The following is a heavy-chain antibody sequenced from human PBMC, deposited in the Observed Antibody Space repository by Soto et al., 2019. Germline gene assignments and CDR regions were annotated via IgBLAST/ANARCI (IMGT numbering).Heavy chain of an antibody. Sequence: QVQLVESGGGVVQPGKSLRLSCAGSGFTFSSYGMDWVRQAPGKGLEWVAVISYDGSNKYYADSVKGRFTISRDNSKNTLYRQMSSLRADATGVYYCAKDRMGAGVRGYFDYWGQGTLVTVSS. V-gene: IGHV3-30*18. CDR1: GFTFSSYG. CDR3: AKDRMGAGVRGYFDY. J-gene: IGHJ4*02. CDR2: ISYDGSNK. D-gene: IGHD3-10*02.